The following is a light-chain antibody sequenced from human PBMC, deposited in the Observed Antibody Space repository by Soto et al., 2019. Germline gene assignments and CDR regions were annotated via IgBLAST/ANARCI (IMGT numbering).Light chain of an antibody. CDR3: QHYGSSLWT. CDR2: GAS. J-gene: IGKJ1*01. Sequence: EIVLTQSPGTLSLSQGERATLSCRASQSVSSTYLGWYQQKPGQAPRLLISGASSRATGIPDRFSGSGSGTDFTLTISRLEPEDFAVYYCQHYGSSLWTFGQGTKVDIK. CDR1: QSVSSTY. V-gene: IGKV3-20*01.